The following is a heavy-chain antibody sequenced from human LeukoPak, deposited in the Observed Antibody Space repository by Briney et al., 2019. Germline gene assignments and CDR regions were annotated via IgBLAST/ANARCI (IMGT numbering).Heavy chain of an antibody. CDR3: AGGLYCNSISCYSGDY. J-gene: IGHJ4*02. CDR1: GFAFSTYS. D-gene: IGHD2-2*01. CDR2: ITSSSYI. Sequence: PGGSLRLSCAASGFAFSTYSMNWVRQAPGKGLEWVSSITSSSYISSADSVKGRFTISRDNSKNSVYLQMNSLRVEDTAVYYCAGGLYCNSISCYSGDYWGQGTLVTVSS. V-gene: IGHV3-21*01.